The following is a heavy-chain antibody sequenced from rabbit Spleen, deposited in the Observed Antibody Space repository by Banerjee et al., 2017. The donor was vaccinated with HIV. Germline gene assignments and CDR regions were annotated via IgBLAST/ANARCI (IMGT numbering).Heavy chain of an antibody. D-gene: IGHD8-1*01. Sequence: QEQLVESGGGLVQPEGSLTLTCKASGFSFSDRDVMCWVRQAPGKGLEWIACINASTGKPVYATWASGRFTISRTSSTTVTLRMTSLTAADTATYFCATDPAAGTTYKGLWGPGTLVTVS. J-gene: IGHJ4*01. CDR2: INASTGKP. V-gene: IGHV1S45*01. CDR3: ATDPAAGTTYKGL. CDR1: GFSFSDRDV.